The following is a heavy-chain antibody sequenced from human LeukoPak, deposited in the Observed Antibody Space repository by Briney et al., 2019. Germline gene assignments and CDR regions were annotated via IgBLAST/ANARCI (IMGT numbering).Heavy chain of an antibody. V-gene: IGHV1-69*05. J-gene: IGHJ4*02. CDR1: GGTFSSYA. CDR2: IIPIFGTA. D-gene: IGHD3-10*01. CDR3: ARDFFHYYGSGVFDY. Sequence: GASVKVSCKASGGTFSSYAISWVRQAPGQGLEWMGGIIPIFGTANYAQKFQGRVTITRDTSASTAYMELSSLRSEDTAVYYCARDFFHYYGSGVFDYWGQGTLVTVSS.